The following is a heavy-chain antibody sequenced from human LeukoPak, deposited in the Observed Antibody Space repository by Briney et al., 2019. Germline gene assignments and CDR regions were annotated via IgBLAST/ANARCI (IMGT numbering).Heavy chain of an antibody. V-gene: IGHV1-46*01. CDR2: ISPSGGST. Sequence: ASVKVSCKASGYTFTSYYMHWVRQAPGQGLEWMGIISPSGGSTSYAQKFQGRVTMTRDMSTSTVYMELSSLRSEDTAVYYCARDPNSSSSGFYFDYWGQGTLVTVSS. CDR3: ARDPNSSSSGFYFDY. D-gene: IGHD6-6*01. CDR1: GYTFTSYY. J-gene: IGHJ4*02.